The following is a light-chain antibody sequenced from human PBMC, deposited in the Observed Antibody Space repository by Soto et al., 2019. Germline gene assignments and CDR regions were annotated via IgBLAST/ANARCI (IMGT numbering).Light chain of an antibody. J-gene: IGLJ1*01. V-gene: IGLV2-14*01. CDR3: SSYTSSSTL. Sequence: QSALTQPASVSGSPGQSITIPCTGTSSDVGNYDFVSWYQQRPGKAPKLMIYGVSNRPSGVSNRFSGSKSGNTASLTISGLQAEDEADYYCSSYTSSSTLFGTGTKLTVL. CDR1: SSDVGNYDF. CDR2: GVS.